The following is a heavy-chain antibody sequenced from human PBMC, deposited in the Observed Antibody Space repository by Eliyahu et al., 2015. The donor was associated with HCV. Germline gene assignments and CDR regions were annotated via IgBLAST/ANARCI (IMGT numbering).Heavy chain of an antibody. CDR3: GRGDY. CDR1: GFIVSNSW. Sequence: EVQVVESGGGLVQPGGSLXLXCAASGFIVSNSWMNWVRQAPGKGLEWVANIKPDGSESYYVDSVKGRFTISRDTAKNSLYLQMDSLRAEDTAVYYCGRGDYWGQGTLVTVSS. V-gene: IGHV3-7*01. J-gene: IGHJ4*02. CDR2: IKPDGSES.